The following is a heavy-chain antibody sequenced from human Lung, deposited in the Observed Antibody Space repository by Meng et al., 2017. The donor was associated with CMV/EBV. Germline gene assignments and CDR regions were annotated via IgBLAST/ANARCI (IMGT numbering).Heavy chain of an antibody. CDR3: ARIYCSSTSCYNDY. J-gene: IGHJ4*02. V-gene: IGHV4-59*01. CDR2: IYYSGST. CDR1: GDSINNYY. Sequence: GSLRLXXTVSGDSINNYYWSWIRQPPGKGLEWIGYIYYSGSTNYNPSLKSRVTISVDTSKNQFSLKLSSVTAADTAVYFCARIYCSSTSCYNDYWGQGTLVTVSS. D-gene: IGHD2-2*01.